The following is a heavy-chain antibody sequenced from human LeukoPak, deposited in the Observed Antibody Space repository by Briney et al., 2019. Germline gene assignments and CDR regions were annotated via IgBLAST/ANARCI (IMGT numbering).Heavy chain of an antibody. V-gene: IGHV4-4*02. J-gene: IGHJ5*02. Sequence: SETLSLTCAVSGGSISSSNWWSWVRQPPGKGLEWIGEIYHSGSTNYNPSLKSRVTISVDKSKNQFSLKLSSVTAADTAVYYCARRGQLELRWFDPWGQGTLVTVSS. CDR2: IYHSGST. CDR1: GGSISSSNW. D-gene: IGHD1-7*01. CDR3: ARRGQLELRWFDP.